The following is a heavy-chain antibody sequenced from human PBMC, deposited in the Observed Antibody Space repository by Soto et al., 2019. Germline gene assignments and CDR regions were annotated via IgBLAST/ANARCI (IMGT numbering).Heavy chain of an antibody. CDR3: ATTVTTILYFDY. J-gene: IGHJ4*02. V-gene: IGHV4-39*01. CDR1: GGSISSSSYY. D-gene: IGHD4-17*01. Sequence: SETLSLTCTVSGGSISSSSYYWGWIRQPPGKALEWIGSIYYSGSTYYNPSLKSRVTVSEDTSKNQFSLKLSSVTAADTAVYYCATTVTTILYFDYWGQGILVTVSS. CDR2: IYYSGST.